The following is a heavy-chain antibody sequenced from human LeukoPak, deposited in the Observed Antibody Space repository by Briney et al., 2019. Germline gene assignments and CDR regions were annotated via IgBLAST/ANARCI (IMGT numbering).Heavy chain of an antibody. CDR3: ARERIQLWCYFDY. J-gene: IGHJ4*02. CDR2: ISYDGSNK. CDR1: GFTFSSYA. D-gene: IGHD5-18*01. Sequence: GGSLRLSCAASGFTFSSYAMHWVRQAPGKGLEWVAVISYDGSNKYYADSVKGRFTISRDNSKNTLYLQMNSLRAEDTAVYYCARERIQLWCYFDYWGQGTLVTVSS. V-gene: IGHV3-30*04.